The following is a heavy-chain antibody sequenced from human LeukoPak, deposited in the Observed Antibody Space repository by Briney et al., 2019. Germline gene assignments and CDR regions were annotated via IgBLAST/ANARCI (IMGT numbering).Heavy chain of an antibody. Sequence: PGGSLRLSCAASGFTFSSYAMSWGRQAPGKGLEGVAAISGSGGSTYYSDSVKGRFTISRDNSKNTLYLQMNSLRAEDTAVYYCAKDSIAARLVYYYYYMDVWGKGTTVTVSS. D-gene: IGHD6-6*01. CDR3: AKDSIAARLVYYYYYMDV. CDR1: GFTFSSYA. J-gene: IGHJ6*03. CDR2: ISGSGGST. V-gene: IGHV3-23*01.